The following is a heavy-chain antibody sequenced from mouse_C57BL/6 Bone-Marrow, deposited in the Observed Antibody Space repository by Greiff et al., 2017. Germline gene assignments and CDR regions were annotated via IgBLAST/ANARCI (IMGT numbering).Heavy chain of an antibody. Sequence: VQLQQSGAELARPGASVKMSCKASGYTFTSYTMHWVQQRPGQGLEWIGYINPSSGYTKYNQKFKDKATLTADKSSSTAYMQLSSLTSEDSAVYYCASVALDYWGQGTTLTVSS. V-gene: IGHV1-4*01. CDR1: GYTFTSYT. J-gene: IGHJ2*01. CDR2: INPSSGYT. CDR3: ASVALDY. D-gene: IGHD1-1*01.